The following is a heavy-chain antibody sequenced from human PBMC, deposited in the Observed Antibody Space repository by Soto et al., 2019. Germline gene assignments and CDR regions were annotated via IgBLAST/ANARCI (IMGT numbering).Heavy chain of an antibody. Sequence: SETLSLTCFVSGVSISSGDWWTWVRQSPQRGLEYIGEIFHDGTANYYPSFERRVAISVDTSKNQFSLKLTSVTAADTATYFCARLVYDTRLNYLYFDFWGQGTRVTASS. CDR2: IFHDGTA. CDR1: GVSISSGDW. J-gene: IGHJ4*02. D-gene: IGHD3-22*01. CDR3: ARLVYDTRLNYLYFDF. V-gene: IGHV4-4*02.